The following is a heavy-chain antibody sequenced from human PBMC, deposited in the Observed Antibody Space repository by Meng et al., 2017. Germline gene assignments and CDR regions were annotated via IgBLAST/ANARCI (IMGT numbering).Heavy chain of an antibody. CDR3: SHSYGSNFDY. J-gene: IGHJ4*02. CDR2: IYWDDDK. D-gene: IGHD3-10*01. CDR1: RYSLGTSVVV. V-gene: IGHV2-5*02. Sequence: NTSAPSLWHSYHHHALYSRFCRYSLGTSVVVVCCFLQASGMALELLALIYWDDDKCYSSSLQSRLTITTDTSKNQVVLTITNVDPVDTATYYCSHSYGSNFDYLGQGTLVTVSS.